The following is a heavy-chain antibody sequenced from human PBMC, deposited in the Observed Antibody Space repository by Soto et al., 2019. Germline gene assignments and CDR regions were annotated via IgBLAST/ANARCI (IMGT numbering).Heavy chain of an antibody. D-gene: IGHD4-17*01. V-gene: IGHV1-69*13. CDR2: IIPISGTA. J-gene: IGHJ5*02. CDR1: GGTFSSYA. Sequence: SVKVSCKASGGTFSSYAISWVRQAPGQGLEWMGGIIPISGTANYAQKFQGRVTITADEFTSTAYMELSSLRSEDTAVYYCARDKSTTTVTTFWFDPWGQGTLVTVSS. CDR3: ARDKSTTTVTTFWFDP.